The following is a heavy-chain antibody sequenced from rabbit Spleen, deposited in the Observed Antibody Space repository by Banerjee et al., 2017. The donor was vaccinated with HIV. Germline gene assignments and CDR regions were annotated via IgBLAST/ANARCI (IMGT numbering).Heavy chain of an antibody. CDR3: ARDGSGWGPNFNL. CDR2: IYADSSGST. V-gene: IGHV1S40*01. J-gene: IGHJ4*01. D-gene: IGHD4-1*01. CDR1: GFSFSSRYY. Sequence: QSLEESGGDLVKPGASLTLTCTASGFSFSSRYYICWVRQAPGKGLEWIGCIYADSSGSTAYASWAKGRFTISKTSSTTVTLQMTSLTVADTATYFCARDGSGWGPNFNLWGQGTLVTVS.